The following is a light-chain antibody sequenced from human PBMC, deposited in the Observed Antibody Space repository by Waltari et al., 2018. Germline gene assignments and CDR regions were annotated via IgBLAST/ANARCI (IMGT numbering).Light chain of an antibody. V-gene: IGKV3-20*01. CDR1: QSVSRA. CDR2: GAS. Sequence: EIVFTQSPATLSLSLGESATVSCRTSQSVSRALAWYQQKPGQAPRLLIYGASTRATGIPYRFSGSGSGTDFSLTISRLEPDDFAVYYCQHYLRLPVTFGQGTTVEI. CDR3: QHYLRLPVT. J-gene: IGKJ1*01.